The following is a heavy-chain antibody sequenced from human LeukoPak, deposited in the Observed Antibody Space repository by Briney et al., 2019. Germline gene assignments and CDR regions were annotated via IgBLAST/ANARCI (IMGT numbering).Heavy chain of an antibody. CDR2: ISSSGSTI. Sequence: GGSLRLSCAASGFTFSDYYMSWSRQAPGKELEWVSYISSSGSTIYYADSVKGRFTISRDNAKNSLYLQMNSLRAEDTAVYYCARDYPGNSIDYWGQGTLVTVSS. CDR1: GFTFSDYY. CDR3: ARDYPGNSIDY. V-gene: IGHV3-11*04. D-gene: IGHD4-23*01. J-gene: IGHJ4*02.